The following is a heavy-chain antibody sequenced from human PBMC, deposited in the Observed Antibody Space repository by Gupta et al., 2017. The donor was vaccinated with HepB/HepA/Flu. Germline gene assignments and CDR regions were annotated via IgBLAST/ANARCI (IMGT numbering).Heavy chain of an antibody. CDR2: IRQGGHEK. CDR3: ARYTGTYFDY. CDR1: GFTFSGYW. V-gene: IGHV3-7*01. Sequence: EVQLVASGGALVQPGGSLTLSCAASGFTFSGYWMTWVRQAPGQGLELVANIRQGGHEKYYVNSVKGRFTISRDNVKYSLYLQMNSLRAEDTAVYYCARYTGTYFDYWGQGTLVTVSS. J-gene: IGHJ4*02. D-gene: IGHD1-26*01.